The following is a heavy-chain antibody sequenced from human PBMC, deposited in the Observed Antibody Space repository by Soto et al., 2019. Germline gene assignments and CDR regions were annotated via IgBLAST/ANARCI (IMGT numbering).Heavy chain of an antibody. CDR1: GFTFRSHS. V-gene: IGHV3-21*04. CDR3: AKQRIQLWASLDY. CDR2: IGTSSSYI. D-gene: IGHD5-18*01. J-gene: IGHJ4*02. Sequence: GGSLRLSCAASGFTFRSHSMNWVRQAPGKGLEWVSSIGTSSSYIYYADSVKGRITISRDNAQNSLYLQMNSLSAEDTAVYYCAKQRIQLWASLDYWGQGTLVTVSS.